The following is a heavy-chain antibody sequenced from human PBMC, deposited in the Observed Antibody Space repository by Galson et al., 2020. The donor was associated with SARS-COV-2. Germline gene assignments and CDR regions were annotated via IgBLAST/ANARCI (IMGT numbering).Heavy chain of an antibody. J-gene: IGHJ4*02. D-gene: IGHD3-22*01. Sequence: SLKISCAASGFSFSTYAMHWVRQAPGKGLEWVAVIWSDENHKYYTDSVKGRFTISRDKSKNTVNLQMNSLRVEDTAVYYCTPSIIVPGTLDYWGQRTLVSVSS. CDR1: GFSFSTYA. CDR2: IWSDENHK. CDR3: TPSIIVPGTLDY. V-gene: IGHV3-33*01.